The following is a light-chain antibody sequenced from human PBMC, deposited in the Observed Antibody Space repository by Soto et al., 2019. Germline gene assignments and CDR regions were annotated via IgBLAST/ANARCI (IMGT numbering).Light chain of an antibody. CDR3: HHYDSSPPYT. CDR2: AAS. CDR1: RSFASSY. Sequence: EIVLTQSPATLSLSPGERATLSCRASRSFASSYLAWYQHKPGQAPRLLIYAASSRATGIPDRFICSGSGTDFTLTISRLEPDDSAVYYCHHYDSSPPYTFGQGTKLEIK. V-gene: IGKV3-20*01. J-gene: IGKJ2*01.